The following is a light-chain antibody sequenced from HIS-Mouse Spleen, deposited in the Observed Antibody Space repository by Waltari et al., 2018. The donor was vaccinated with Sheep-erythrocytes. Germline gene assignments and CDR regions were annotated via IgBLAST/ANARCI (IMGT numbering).Light chain of an antibody. CDR1: SSNIGAGYD. CDR3: QSYDSSLSGYVV. CDR2: GNS. J-gene: IGLJ2*01. V-gene: IGLV1-40*01. Sequence: QSVLTQPPSVSGAPGQRVTISCTGSSSNIGAGYDVHWYQQLPGTAPKLLIYGNSNRPSGVPDRFSGSQSGTSASLAITGLQADDEADYYCQSYDSSLSGYVVFGGGTKLTVL.